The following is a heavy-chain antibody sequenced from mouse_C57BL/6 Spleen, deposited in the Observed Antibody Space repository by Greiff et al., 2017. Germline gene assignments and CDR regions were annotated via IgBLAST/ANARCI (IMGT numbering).Heavy chain of an antibody. CDR3: ARPGWKVPWAMDY. Sequence: EVQLVESGGGLVKPGGSLKLSCAASGFTFSDYGMHWVRQAPEKGLEWVAYISSGSSTIYYADTVKGRFTISRDNAKNTLFLQMTSLRSEDTAMYYCARPGWKVPWAMDYWGQGTSVTVSS. CDR2: ISSGSSTI. CDR1: GFTFSDYG. V-gene: IGHV5-17*01. J-gene: IGHJ4*01. D-gene: IGHD3-1*01.